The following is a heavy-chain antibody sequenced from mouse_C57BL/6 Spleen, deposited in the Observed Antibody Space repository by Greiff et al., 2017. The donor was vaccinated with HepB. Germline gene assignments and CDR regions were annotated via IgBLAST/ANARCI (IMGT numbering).Heavy chain of an antibody. CDR2: INPNNGGT. V-gene: IGHV1-26*01. Sequence: VQLQQSGPELVKPGASVKISCKASGYTFTDYYMNWVKQSHGKSLEWIGDINPNNGGTSYNQKFKGKATLTVDKSSSTAYMELRSLTSEDSAVYYCARGDYPWFAYWGQGTLVTVSA. D-gene: IGHD2-4*01. J-gene: IGHJ3*01. CDR1: GYTFTDYY. CDR3: ARGDYPWFAY.